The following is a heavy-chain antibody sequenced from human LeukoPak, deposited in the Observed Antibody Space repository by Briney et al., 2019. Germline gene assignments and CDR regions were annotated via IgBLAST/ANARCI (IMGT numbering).Heavy chain of an antibody. CDR2: IYYSGST. J-gene: IGHJ4*02. CDR1: GGSISGSSYY. CDR3: ARHYGL. D-gene: IGHD3-10*01. Sequence: PSETLTLTCTVSGGSISGSSYYWGWIRQPPGKGLEWIGSIYYSGSTYYNPSLKSRVTISVDTSKNQFSLKLNSVTATDTAVYYCARHYGLWGQGTLVTVSS. V-gene: IGHV4-39*01.